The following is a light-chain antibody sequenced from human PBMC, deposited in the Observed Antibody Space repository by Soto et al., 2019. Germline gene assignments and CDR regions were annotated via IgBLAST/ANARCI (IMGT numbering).Light chain of an antibody. J-gene: IGKJ1*01. CDR2: GAS. CDR3: QQYSSSPPT. Sequence: EIVLTQSPGTLSVSPGERATLSCRASQSVFSSYLAWYQQKPGLPPRLLIYGASSRATGIPDRFRGSGSGTDFTLTISSPKSEDFAVYYCQQYSSSPPTFGQGTKVDI. CDR1: QSVFSSY. V-gene: IGKV3-20*01.